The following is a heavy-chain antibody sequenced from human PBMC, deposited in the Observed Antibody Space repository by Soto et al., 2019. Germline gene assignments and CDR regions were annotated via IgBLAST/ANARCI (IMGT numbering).Heavy chain of an antibody. V-gene: IGHV4-34*01. Sequence: SETLSLTCAVYGGSFSGYYWSWVRQPPGKGLEWIGEINHSGNTNYSPSLKSRVTISVDTSKKQFSLKLSSVTAADTAVYYCATTHLNSSSYYWGQGTLVTVSA. D-gene: IGHD6-13*01. CDR1: GGSFSGYY. CDR2: INHSGNT. CDR3: ATTHLNSSSYY. J-gene: IGHJ4*02.